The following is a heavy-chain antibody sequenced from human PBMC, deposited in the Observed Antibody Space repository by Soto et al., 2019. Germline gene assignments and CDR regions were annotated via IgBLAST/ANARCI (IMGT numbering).Heavy chain of an antibody. CDR3: ATEYTRETTPNPYCDYGMDV. D-gene: IGHD4-4*01. CDR2: FDPEDGET. CDR1: GYTLTELS. V-gene: IGHV1-24*01. Sequence: ASVKVSCKVSGYTLTELSMHWVRQAPGKGLEWMGGFDPEDGETIYAQKFQGRVTMTEDTSTDTAYMELSSLRSEDTAVYYCATEYTRETTPNPYCDYGMDVWGQGTTITVSS. J-gene: IGHJ6*02.